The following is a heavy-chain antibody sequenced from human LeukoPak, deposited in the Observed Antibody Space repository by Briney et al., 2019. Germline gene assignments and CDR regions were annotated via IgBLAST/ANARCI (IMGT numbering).Heavy chain of an antibody. V-gene: IGHV3-7*01. CDR1: GFTFSSYW. CDR2: IKQDESEK. D-gene: IGHD3-22*01. Sequence: GGSLRLSCAASGFTFSSYWMTWARQAPGKGLEWVANIKQDESEKYYGDSVRGRFTISRDNAQNSLYLQMNSLRAEDTAVYYCARDNGYFSADYWGQGTLVTVSS. CDR3: ARDNGYFSADY. J-gene: IGHJ4*02.